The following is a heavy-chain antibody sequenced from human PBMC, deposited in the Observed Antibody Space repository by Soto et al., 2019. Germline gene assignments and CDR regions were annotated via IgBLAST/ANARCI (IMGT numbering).Heavy chain of an antibody. Sequence: GGSLRLSCAASGFTFSSYAMSWVRQAPGKGLEWVSAISGSGGSTYYADSVKGRFTISRDNSKNTLYLQMNSLRAEDTAVYYCAKDDILAGYPSYYGMDVWGQGTTVTVSS. V-gene: IGHV3-23*01. CDR3: AKDDILAGYPSYYGMDV. D-gene: IGHD3-9*01. CDR1: GFTFSSYA. J-gene: IGHJ6*02. CDR2: ISGSGGST.